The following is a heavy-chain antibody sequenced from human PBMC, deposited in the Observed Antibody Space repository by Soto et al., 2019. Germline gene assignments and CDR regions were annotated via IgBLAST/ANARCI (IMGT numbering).Heavy chain of an antibody. CDR3: ARDRGGLEMVRGVIHYYYGMDV. J-gene: IGHJ6*02. CDR1: GGSISSGDYY. V-gene: IGHV4-30-4*01. CDR2: IYYSGST. D-gene: IGHD3-10*01. Sequence: SETLSLTCTVSGGSISSGDYYWSWIRQPPGKGLEWIGYIYYSGSTYYNPSLKSRVTISVDTSKNQFSLKLSSVTAADTAVYYCARDRGGLEMVRGVIHYYYGMDVWGQGTTVTVSS.